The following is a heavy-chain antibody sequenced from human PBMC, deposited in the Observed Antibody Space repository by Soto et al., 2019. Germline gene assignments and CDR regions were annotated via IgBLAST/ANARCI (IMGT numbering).Heavy chain of an antibody. CDR2: ISYDGSNK. Sequence: QVQLVESGGGVVQPGRSLRLSCAASGFTFSSYGMHWVRQAPGKGLEWVAVISYDGSNKYYADSVKGRFTISRDNSKNTLYLQMNSLRAEDTAVYYCAKSGEFPVYAIRGPKENGNYYYYMDVWGKGTTVTVSS. CDR3: AKSGEFPVYAIRGPKENGNYYYYMDV. D-gene: IGHD2-8*01. CDR1: GFTFSSYG. V-gene: IGHV3-30*18. J-gene: IGHJ6*03.